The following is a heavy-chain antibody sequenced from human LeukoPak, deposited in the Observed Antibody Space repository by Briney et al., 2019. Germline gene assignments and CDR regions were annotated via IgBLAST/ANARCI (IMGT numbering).Heavy chain of an antibody. CDR1: GFPFSAYW. D-gene: IGHD3-10*01. CDR2: SNGDGTDT. V-gene: IGHV3-74*01. J-gene: IGHJ4*02. CDR3: TRDSHGGVDY. Sequence: GGSLRLSCAASGFPFSAYWMHWVRQAPGMGLEWVSRSNGDGTDTIYADSVKGRFTISRDNAKNTLYLQMNSLRAEDTAVYYCTRDSHGGVDYWGQGTLVTVSS.